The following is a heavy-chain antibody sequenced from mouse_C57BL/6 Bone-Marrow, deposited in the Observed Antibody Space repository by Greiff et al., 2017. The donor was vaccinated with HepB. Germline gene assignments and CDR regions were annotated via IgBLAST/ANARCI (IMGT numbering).Heavy chain of an antibody. J-gene: IGHJ2*01. CDR3: ARSGYYDYDVYYFDY. CDR2: IYPGSGST. CDR1: GYTFTSYW. Sequence: QVQLKQPGAELVKPGASVKMSCKASGYTFTSYWITWVKQRPGQGLEWIGDIYPGSGSTNYNEKFKSKATLTVDTSSSTAYMQLSSLTSEDSAVYYCARSGYYDYDVYYFDYWGQGTTLTVSS. D-gene: IGHD2-4*01. V-gene: IGHV1-55*01.